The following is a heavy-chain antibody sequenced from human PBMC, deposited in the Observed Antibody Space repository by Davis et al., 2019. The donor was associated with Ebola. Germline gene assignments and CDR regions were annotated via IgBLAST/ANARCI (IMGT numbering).Heavy chain of an antibody. V-gene: IGHV3-7*01. J-gene: IGHJ5*01. CDR1: GFTFTSYW. D-gene: IGHD6-19*01. CDR2: IKPDGSEI. Sequence: PGGSLRLSCVTSGFTFTSYWMSWVRQAPGKGLEWVANIKPDGSEIYYMDSVKGRFTISRDNTQRAAFLEMSSLRAEDTAVYYCASCMGAVAGTSWGHGTLVTVSS. CDR3: ASCMGAVAGTS.